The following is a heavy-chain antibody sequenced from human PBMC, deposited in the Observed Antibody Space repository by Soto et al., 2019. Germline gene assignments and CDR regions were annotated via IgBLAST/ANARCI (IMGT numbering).Heavy chain of an antibody. CDR2: SNPIFGTA. V-gene: IGHV1-69*13. J-gene: IGHJ6*02. D-gene: IGHD3-10*01. CDR3: ARRRVKDRVDSYGMDV. Sequence: AVKVSCMASVGTFIRYAISWVRQPPGQGLEWIGGSNPIFGTANYAQKVQSRVTTTADESTITASMEMSSLRSEDTAVYYCARRRVKDRVDSYGMDVWGQGTTVTVSS. CDR1: VGTFIRYA.